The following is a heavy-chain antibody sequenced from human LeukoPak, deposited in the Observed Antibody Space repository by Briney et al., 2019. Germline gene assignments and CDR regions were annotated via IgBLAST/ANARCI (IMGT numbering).Heavy chain of an antibody. J-gene: IGHJ4*02. V-gene: IGHV3-9*01. Sequence: PGGSLRLSCAASGFKFHDYGMHWVRLAPGKGLEWVSGISFNSGRIGYADSVKGRFTISRDNAKNSLYLQMNSLRPEDTALYYCASGTDDYGALYDYWGQGTLVTVSS. CDR3: ASGTDDYGALYDY. CDR2: ISFNSGRI. CDR1: GFKFHDYG. D-gene: IGHD4-17*01.